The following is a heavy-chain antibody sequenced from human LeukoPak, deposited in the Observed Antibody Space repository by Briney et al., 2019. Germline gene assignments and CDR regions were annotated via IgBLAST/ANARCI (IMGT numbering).Heavy chain of an antibody. CDR2: VNPFSGTA. Sequence: GASVKVSCKSSGGSFNSYTISWVRQAPGQGLLEWMGGVNPFSGTANYAQQFQGRLTNISDESTRTAYMERSSLGSEDTAVYYCARTKHLVGYFFDFWGQGTLVTVSS. J-gene: IGHJ4*02. CDR1: GGSFNSYT. CDR3: ARTKHLVGYFFDF. D-gene: IGHD6-6*01. V-gene: IGHV1-69*13.